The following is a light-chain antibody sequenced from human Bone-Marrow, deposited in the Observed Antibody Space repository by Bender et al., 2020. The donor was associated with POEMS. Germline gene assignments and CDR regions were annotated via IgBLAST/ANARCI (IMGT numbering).Light chain of an antibody. V-gene: IGLV1-40*01. CDR1: SSNIGPGYD. J-gene: IGLJ1*01. Sequence: QSVLTQPPSVSGAPGQRVTISCTGTSSNIGPGYDVHLYQHLTGTPPQLLIYGNTNRPSGVPDRSSGSTSGTSASLAITGLQAEDEGDFYCQSYDSSLSVYVFGTGTKVTVL. CDR3: QSYDSSLSVYV. CDR2: GNT.